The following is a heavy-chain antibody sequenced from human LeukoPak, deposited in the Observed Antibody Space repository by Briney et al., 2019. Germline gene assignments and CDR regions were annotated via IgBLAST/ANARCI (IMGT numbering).Heavy chain of an antibody. CDR3: VKAEEMATIWALFDY. V-gene: IGHV3-7*01. CDR1: GFTFSSYW. D-gene: IGHD5-24*01. CDR2: IKQDGSEK. J-gene: IGHJ4*02. Sequence: GGSPRLSCAASGFTFSSYWMSWVRQAPGKGLEWVANIKQDGSEKYYVDSVKGRFTISRDNSKNTLYLQMSSLRAEGTAVYYCVKAEEMATIWALFDYWGQGTLVTVSS.